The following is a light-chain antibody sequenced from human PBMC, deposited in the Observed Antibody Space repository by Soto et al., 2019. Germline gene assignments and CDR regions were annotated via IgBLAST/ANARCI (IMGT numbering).Light chain of an antibody. Sequence: IVLTQSPATLSLSPGERATLSCRASQSVNRDYVAWYQQKSGQAPSLLIFAASSRPAGIRDRCSGSGSGTDFTLTISRLEPEDFEVYYCQQYGSSLYTFGQGTKLEIK. J-gene: IGKJ2*01. CDR2: AAS. CDR3: QQYGSSLYT. CDR1: QSVNRDY. V-gene: IGKV3-20*01.